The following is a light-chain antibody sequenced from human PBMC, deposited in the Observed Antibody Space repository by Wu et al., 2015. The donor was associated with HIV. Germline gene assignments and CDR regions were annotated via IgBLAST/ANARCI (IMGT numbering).Light chain of an antibody. CDR3: LQDYTYPRT. CDR2: AAS. J-gene: IGKJ1*01. CDR1: QGIRND. Sequence: IQMTQSPSSLSASVGDRVTITCRASQGIRNDLSWYQRKPGKAPELLIYAASTLQSGVPSRFSGSGSGTDFTLTISSLQPEDFATYYCLQDYTYPRTFGQGTNGGNQ. V-gene: IGKV1-6*01.